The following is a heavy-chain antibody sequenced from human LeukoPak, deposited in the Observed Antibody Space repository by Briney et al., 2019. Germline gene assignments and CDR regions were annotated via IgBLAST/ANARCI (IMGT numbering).Heavy chain of an antibody. Sequence: PGGSLRLSCAASGFTFSSFSMNWVRQAPGKGLEWVSYISSSSTIYYADSVKGRFTISRDNAKNSLYLQMNSLRAEDTAVYYCARGQPTSYWGQGTLVTVSS. CDR3: ARGQPTSY. D-gene: IGHD6-13*01. J-gene: IGHJ4*02. CDR1: GFTFSSFS. CDR2: ISSSSTI. V-gene: IGHV3-48*01.